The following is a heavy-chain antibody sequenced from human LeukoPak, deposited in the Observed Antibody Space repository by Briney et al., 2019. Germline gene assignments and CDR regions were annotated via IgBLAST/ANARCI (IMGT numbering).Heavy chain of an antibody. CDR1: GFTFSSYD. J-gene: IGHJ2*01. Sequence: GGSLRLSCAASGFTFSSYDFHWVRQATGKSLEWVSGIGIAGDTYYAGSVKGRFTLSRENAKNSLYLQMNSLRAGDTAVYYCVRDPDTRGGWYFDLWGRGTLVTVSS. CDR3: VRDPDTRGGWYFDL. D-gene: IGHD1-14*01. V-gene: IGHV3-13*04. CDR2: IGIAGDT.